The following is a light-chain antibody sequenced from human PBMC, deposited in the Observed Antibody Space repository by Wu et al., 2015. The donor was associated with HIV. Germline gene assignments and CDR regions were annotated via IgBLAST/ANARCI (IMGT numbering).Light chain of an antibody. CDR2: TAS. V-gene: IGKV3-20*01. CDR3: QQYASAPIT. Sequence: EIVLTQSPVTLSVSPGERATLSCRASQSVASNYIAWFQQKPGQAPGLLIHTASSRATGIPDRYSGSGSGTDFILTISRLEPEDFAVYSCQQYASAPITFGQGTRLEIK. J-gene: IGKJ5*01. CDR1: QSVASNY.